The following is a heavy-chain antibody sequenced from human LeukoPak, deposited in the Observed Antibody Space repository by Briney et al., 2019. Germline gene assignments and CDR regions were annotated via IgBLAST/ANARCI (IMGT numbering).Heavy chain of an antibody. J-gene: IGHJ6*02. CDR2: ISGSGGST. CDR3: AKSYGSGGSYYYGMDV. Sequence: GGSLRLSCAASGFTFSSYAMSWVRQAPGKGLEWVSAISGSGGSTYYADSVKGRFTISRDNSKNTLYLQMNSLRAEDTAVYYCAKSYGSGGSYYYGMDVWGQGTTVTVSS. V-gene: IGHV3-23*01. CDR1: GFTFSSYA. D-gene: IGHD5-18*01.